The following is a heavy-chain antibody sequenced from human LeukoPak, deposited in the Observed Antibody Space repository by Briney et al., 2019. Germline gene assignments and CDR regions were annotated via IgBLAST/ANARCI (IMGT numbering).Heavy chain of an antibody. CDR2: ISWNSGSI. J-gene: IGHJ4*02. CDR3: AKGGVGATLSYFDY. V-gene: IGHV3-9*01. CDR1: GFTFDDYA. Sequence: GRSLRLSCAASGFTFDDYAMHWVRQAPGKDLEWVSGISWNSGSIGYADSVKGRFTISRDNAKNSLYLQMNSLRAEDTALYYCAKGGVGATLSYFDYWGQGALVTVSS. D-gene: IGHD1-26*01.